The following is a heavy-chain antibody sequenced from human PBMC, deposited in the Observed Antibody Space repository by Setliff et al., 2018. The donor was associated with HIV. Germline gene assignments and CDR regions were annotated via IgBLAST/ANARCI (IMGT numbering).Heavy chain of an antibody. CDR2: IYYTGRS. CDR1: GGSISSSDYY. Sequence: PSETLSLTCTVSGGSISSSDYYWGWIRQPPGKGLDWIGSIYYTGRSFHNPSLKSRITITVDTSKNQFSLKLSSVTAADTAVYYCGSENPGDYWGQGTLVTVSS. V-gene: IGHV4-39*01. D-gene: IGHD3-10*01. CDR3: GSENPGDY. J-gene: IGHJ4*02.